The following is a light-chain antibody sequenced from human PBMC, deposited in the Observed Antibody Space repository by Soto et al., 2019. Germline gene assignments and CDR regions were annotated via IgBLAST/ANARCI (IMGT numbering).Light chain of an antibody. V-gene: IGKV3-20*01. CDR1: QSFSSSQ. Sequence: EIVLTQSPGTLSLSPGERAALSCRAIQSFSSSQLAWYQQKPGQPPRLLIYGASSRATGIPDRFNGSGSGTDFTLTISRLEPEDLAVYYCQQYGSSPPWAFGQGTKVDI. CDR2: GAS. CDR3: QQYGSSPPWA. J-gene: IGKJ1*01.